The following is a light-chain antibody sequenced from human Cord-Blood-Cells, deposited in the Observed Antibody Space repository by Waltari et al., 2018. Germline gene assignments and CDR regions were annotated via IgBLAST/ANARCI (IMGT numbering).Light chain of an antibody. CDR2: GAS. Sequence: EIVLTQSPGTLSLSSGERATLSCRASQSVSSSYLAWYQQKPGQAPRLLNYGASSRATGIPDRFSGSGSGTDFTLTISRLEPEDFAVYDCQQYGSSPPLTFGGGTKVEIK. V-gene: IGKV3-20*01. J-gene: IGKJ4*01. CDR3: QQYGSSPPLT. CDR1: QSVSSSY.